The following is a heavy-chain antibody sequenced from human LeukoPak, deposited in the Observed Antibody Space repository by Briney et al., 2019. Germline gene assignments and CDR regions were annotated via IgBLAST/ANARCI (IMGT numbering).Heavy chain of an antibody. V-gene: IGHV4-59*01. CDR1: GGSISSYY. J-gene: IGHJ5*02. CDR2: IYYSGST. CDR3: ARLSSLANIAARGRTWLDP. D-gene: IGHD6-6*01. Sequence: PSETLSLTCTVSGGSISSYYWSWIRQPPGKGLEWIGYIYYSGSTNYSPSLKSRVTISVDTSKNQFSLELSSVTAADTAVYYCARLSSLANIAARGRTWLDPWGQGSLVTVSS.